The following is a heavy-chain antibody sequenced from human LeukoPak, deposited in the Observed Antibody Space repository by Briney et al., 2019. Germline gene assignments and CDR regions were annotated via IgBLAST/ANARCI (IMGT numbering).Heavy chain of an antibody. J-gene: IGHJ4*02. CDR2: IYYSGST. D-gene: IGHD3-3*01. CDR1: GGSISSSSYY. Sequence: SETLSLTCTVSGGSISSSSYYWGWIRQPPGKGLEWIGSIYYSGSTYYNPSLKSRVTTSVDTSKNQFSLKLSSVTAADTAVYYCARAPRGAIFGVVIISHFDYWGQGTLVTVSS. V-gene: IGHV4-39*01. CDR3: ARAPRGAIFGVVIISHFDY.